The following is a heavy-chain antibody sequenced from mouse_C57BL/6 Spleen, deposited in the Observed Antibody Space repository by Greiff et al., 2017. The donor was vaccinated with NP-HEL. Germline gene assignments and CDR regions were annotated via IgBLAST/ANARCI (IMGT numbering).Heavy chain of an antibody. Sequence: VKLVESGPGLVQPSQSLSITCTVSGFSLTSYGVHWVRQSPGKGLEWLGVIWSGGSTDYNAAFISRLSISKDNSKSQVFFKMNSLQADDTAIYYCARKGNGNYEGWFAYWGQGTLVTVSA. CDR3: ARKGNGNYEGWFAY. CDR1: GFSLTSYG. D-gene: IGHD2-1*01. V-gene: IGHV2-2*01. CDR2: IWSGGST. J-gene: IGHJ3*01.